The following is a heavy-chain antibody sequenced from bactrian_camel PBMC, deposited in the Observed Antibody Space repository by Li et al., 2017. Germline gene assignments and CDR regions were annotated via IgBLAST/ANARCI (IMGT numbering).Heavy chain of an antibody. Sequence: HVQLVESGGGSAQTGGSLRLSCVVSGDHRMVAWFRQAPGTTREGVAGLGDDGSTSYAKFAEGRFTISKNSKKTFYLQMNQLKPEDTAMYYCAASRWVTWARELLESDFHFWGQGTQVT. J-gene: IGHJ6*01. CDR3: AASRWVTWARELLESDFHF. CDR2: LGDDGST. CDR1: GDHRM. V-gene: IGHV3S53*01. D-gene: IGHD1*01.